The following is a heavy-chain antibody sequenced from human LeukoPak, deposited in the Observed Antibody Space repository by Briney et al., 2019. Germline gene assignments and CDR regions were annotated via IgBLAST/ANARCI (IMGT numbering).Heavy chain of an antibody. Sequence: GRSLRLSCAASGFTFSSYGMHWVRQAPGKGLEWVAVISYDGSNKYYADSVKGRFTISRDNSKNTLYPQMNSLRAEDTAVYYCARGTYSYGSNGPTFDYWGQGTLVTVSS. CDR2: ISYDGSNK. CDR1: GFTFSSYG. J-gene: IGHJ4*02. CDR3: ARGTYSYGSNGPTFDY. D-gene: IGHD5-18*01. V-gene: IGHV3-30*03.